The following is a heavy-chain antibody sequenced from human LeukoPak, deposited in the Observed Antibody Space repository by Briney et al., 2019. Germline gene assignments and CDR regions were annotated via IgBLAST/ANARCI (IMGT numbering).Heavy chain of an antibody. CDR1: GFTFSSYS. D-gene: IGHD4-17*01. CDR3: AKGVYGDHPHYSDY. CDR2: ISGDATTT. Sequence: GGSLRLSCAASGFTFSSYSMNWVRQAPGKGLEWVSAISGDATTTYYPDSLTGRFTISRDNSRNTLYLQMNSLRADDTAVYYCAKGVYGDHPHYSDYWGQGTLVIVSS. V-gene: IGHV3-23*01. J-gene: IGHJ4*02.